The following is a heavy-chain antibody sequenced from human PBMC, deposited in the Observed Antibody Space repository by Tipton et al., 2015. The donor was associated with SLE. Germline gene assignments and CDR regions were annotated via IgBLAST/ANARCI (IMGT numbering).Heavy chain of an antibody. Sequence: SLRLSCTASGFTFNNYAMNWVRQAPGKGLEWVSGISGSGDSTYSGDSVKGRFTISRDNSKKTLYLQMNSLRVEDMAVYYCARDWNNSWDPWGQGTLVTVSS. CDR3: ARDWNNSWDP. CDR2: ISGSGDST. D-gene: IGHD1/OR15-1a*01. CDR1: GFTFNNYA. J-gene: IGHJ5*02. V-gene: IGHV3-23*01.